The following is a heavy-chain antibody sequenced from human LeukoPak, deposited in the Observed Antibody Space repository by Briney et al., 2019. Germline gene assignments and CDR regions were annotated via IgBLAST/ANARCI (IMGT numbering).Heavy chain of an antibody. CDR3: ARGPSDY. CDR1: GFTFSSYG. Sequence: PGGSLRLSCAASGFTFSSYGISWVRQAPGKGLEWVSYMSGGSSYIYYADSVKGRSTISRDNAKNSLYLQMNSLRAEDTAVYYCARGPSDYWGQGTLVTVSS. CDR2: MSGGSSYI. V-gene: IGHV3-21*01. J-gene: IGHJ4*02.